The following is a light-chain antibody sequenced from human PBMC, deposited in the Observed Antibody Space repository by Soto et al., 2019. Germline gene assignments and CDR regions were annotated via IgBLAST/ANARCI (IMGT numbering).Light chain of an antibody. CDR1: SSDIGAYNF. J-gene: IGLJ1*01. V-gene: IGLV2-14*03. CDR2: DVN. Sequence: QSALTQPASVSGSPGQSITISCTGTSSDIGAYNFVSWYQQHPGKAPKLMLYDVNIRPSGVSNRFSGSKSGNTASLTISGLQAEDEADYYCTSWTSSTTMIFGAGTKVTVL. CDR3: TSWTSSTTMI.